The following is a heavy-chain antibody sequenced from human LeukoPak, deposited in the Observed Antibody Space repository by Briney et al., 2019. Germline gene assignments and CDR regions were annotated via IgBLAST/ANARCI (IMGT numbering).Heavy chain of an antibody. CDR2: IRSKAYGGTA. CDR3: TREMRYFDWFQADY. V-gene: IGHV3-49*03. Sequence: PGGSLRLSCTASGFTFGDHSVSWFRQAPGKGLEWVGFIRSKAYGGTAEHAASVKGRFTISRDDSKSVAYLQMDSLKTEDTAVYYCTREMRYFDWFQADYWGQGTLVTVSS. CDR1: GFTFGDHS. D-gene: IGHD3-9*01. J-gene: IGHJ4*02.